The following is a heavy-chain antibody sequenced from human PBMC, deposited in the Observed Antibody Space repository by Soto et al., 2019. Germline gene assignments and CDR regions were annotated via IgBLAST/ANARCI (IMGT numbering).Heavy chain of an antibody. J-gene: IGHJ4*02. CDR3: ARDHYGDHVRCFDY. CDR1: GFTFSSYG. Sequence: QVQLVESGGGVVQPGRSLRLSCAASGFTFSSYGMHWVRQAPGKGLEWVAVISYDGSTKSYADSVKGRFTISRDNSKNTLYLQMNSLRPEDTAVYYCARDHYGDHVRCFDYWGQGTLVTVSS. D-gene: IGHD4-17*01. V-gene: IGHV3-30*03. CDR2: ISYDGSTK.